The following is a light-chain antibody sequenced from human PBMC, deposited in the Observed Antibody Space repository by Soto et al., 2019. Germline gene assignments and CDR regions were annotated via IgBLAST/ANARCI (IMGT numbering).Light chain of an antibody. V-gene: IGKV3-20*01. CDR1: QTVTSSY. CDR3: QHYGIPPFT. J-gene: IGKJ3*01. CDR2: GAS. Sequence: EIVLTQSPGTLSLSPGERATLSCRASQTVTSSYLAWYQQKPGQAPRLLIYGASSRATGIPDRFSGSGSGTDFTLIISRLEPDVVVVYYCQHYGIPPFTFGPGTKVEFK.